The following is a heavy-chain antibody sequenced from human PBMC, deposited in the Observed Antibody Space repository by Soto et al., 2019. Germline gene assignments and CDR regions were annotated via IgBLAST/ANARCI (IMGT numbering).Heavy chain of an antibody. J-gene: IGHJ4*02. CDR2: INAFNGNT. D-gene: IGHD3-3*01. CDR3: ARDDDFWSGSLLH. Sequence: QVQLVQSGGELRKPGASVKVSCKASGDTFTSFGFSWVRQAPGQGLEWMGWINAFNGNTNFAQKFRGRVTMTTDTSTDTAYMELRSLRSDDTDVYYCARDDDFWSGSLLHWCQGTLITVSA. V-gene: IGHV1-18*01. CDR1: GDTFTSFG.